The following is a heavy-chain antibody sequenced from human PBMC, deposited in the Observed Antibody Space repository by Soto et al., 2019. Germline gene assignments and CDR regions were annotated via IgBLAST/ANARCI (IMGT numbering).Heavy chain of an antibody. CDR2: IYYDGNT. D-gene: IGHD3-22*01. Sequence: PSETLSLTCTVSGASVSSNTFYWGWIRQPPGKGLESIANIYYDGNTHYNPSLESRVTISLDTSKNQFSLRLSSVTAADTAVYYCARGLPYDNSEYVLLPGAHWSPGTPVTVSS. CDR3: ARGLPYDNSEYVLLPGAH. CDR1: GASVSSNTFY. J-gene: IGHJ4*02. V-gene: IGHV4-39*01.